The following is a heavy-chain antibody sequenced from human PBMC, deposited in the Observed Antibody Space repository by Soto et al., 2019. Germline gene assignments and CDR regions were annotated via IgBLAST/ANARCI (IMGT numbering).Heavy chain of an antibody. Sequence: EVQLVESGGGLVKPGRSLSRSCTASGFTLGDYGMSWFRQAPGKGLEWVGFIRNKAYGGTTDYAASVKGRFTISKDDSKSIAYLQMNSLKTEDTAVYYCTRVEATYSDMLTGFSFEPWGQGTLVTVSS. V-gene: IGHV3-49*05. CDR1: GFTLGDYG. CDR3: TRVEATYSDMLTGFSFEP. J-gene: IGHJ5*02. CDR2: IRNKAYGGTT. D-gene: IGHD3-9*01.